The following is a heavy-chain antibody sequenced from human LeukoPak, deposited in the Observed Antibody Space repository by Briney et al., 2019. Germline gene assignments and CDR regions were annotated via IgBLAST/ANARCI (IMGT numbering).Heavy chain of an antibody. CDR1: GYTFTSYA. V-gene: IGHV1-3*01. Sequence: ASVKVSCKASGYTFTSYAMHWVRQAPGQRLEWMGWINAGNGNTKYSQKFQGRVTITRDTSASTAYMELSSLRSEDTAVYYCARAFLITDAFDIWGQGTMVTVSS. CDR2: INAGNGNT. CDR3: ARAFLITDAFDI. D-gene: IGHD3-16*01. J-gene: IGHJ3*02.